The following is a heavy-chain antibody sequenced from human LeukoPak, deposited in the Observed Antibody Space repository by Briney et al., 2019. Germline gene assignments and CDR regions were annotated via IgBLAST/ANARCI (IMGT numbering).Heavy chain of an antibody. CDR3: ARGYCTSCGLGH. CDR2: INPNSGGT. D-gene: IGHD2-2*01. CDR1: GYTFTGYY. V-gene: IGHV1-2*02. J-gene: IGHJ5*02. Sequence: ASVKVSCKASGYTFTGYYMHWVRQAPGQGLEWMGWINPNSGGTNYAQKLQGRVTMTTDTSTSTAYMELRSLRSDDTAVYYCARGYCTSCGLGHWGQGTLVTVSS.